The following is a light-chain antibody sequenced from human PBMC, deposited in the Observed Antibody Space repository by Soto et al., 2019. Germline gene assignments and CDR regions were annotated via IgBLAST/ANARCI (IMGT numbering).Light chain of an antibody. V-gene: IGLV2-23*02. CDR1: SSDVGNYNL. CDR3: CSYAGSNTYV. CDR2: GVT. J-gene: IGLJ1*01. Sequence: QSALTQPASVSGSPGQSITISCTGTSSDVGNYNLVSWYQHHPGKAPKFMIYGVTKRPSGVSDRFSGSKSGNTASLTITGLQAEDEADYYCCSYAGSNTYVFGTGTNVTVL.